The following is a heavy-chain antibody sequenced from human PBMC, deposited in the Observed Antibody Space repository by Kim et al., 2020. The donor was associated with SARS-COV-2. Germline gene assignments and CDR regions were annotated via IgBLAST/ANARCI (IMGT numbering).Heavy chain of an antibody. Sequence: GSTNYNPSLKSRGTISVDTSKNQFSLKLSSVTAADTAVYYCARGIAAADYWGQGTLVTVSS. J-gene: IGHJ4*02. CDR2: GST. CDR3: ARGIAAADY. V-gene: IGHV4-34*01. D-gene: IGHD6-13*01.